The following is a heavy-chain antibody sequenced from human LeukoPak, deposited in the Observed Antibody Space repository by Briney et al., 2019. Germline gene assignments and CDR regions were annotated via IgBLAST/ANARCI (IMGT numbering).Heavy chain of an antibody. V-gene: IGHV3-20*04. D-gene: IGHD3-22*01. Sequence: GGSLRLSCAASGFTFDGYGMSWVRQAPGKGLEWVSGINWNGGSTGYADSVKGRFTISRDNAKSPLYLQMNSLRAEDTALYYCARYDSSGYFTTSSFKLDYWGQGTLVTVSS. CDR3: ARYDSSGYFTTSSFKLDY. CDR2: INWNGGST. J-gene: IGHJ4*02. CDR1: GFTFDGYG.